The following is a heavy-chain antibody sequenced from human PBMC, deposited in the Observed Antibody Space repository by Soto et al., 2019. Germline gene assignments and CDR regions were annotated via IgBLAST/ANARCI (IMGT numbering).Heavy chain of an antibody. D-gene: IGHD4-17*01. Sequence: EVQLVGSGGRLVQPGGSLRLSCAASGFTFSSYWMHWVRQVPGKGLVWVSRISDDGSSTSYADSVRGRFIISRDNAKNTLYLQLNSLRAEDTAVYYCARGTVRDHDFGDHWGQGTLVAVSS. V-gene: IGHV3-74*01. J-gene: IGHJ4*02. CDR3: ARGTVRDHDFGDH. CDR1: GFTFSSYW. CDR2: ISDDGSST.